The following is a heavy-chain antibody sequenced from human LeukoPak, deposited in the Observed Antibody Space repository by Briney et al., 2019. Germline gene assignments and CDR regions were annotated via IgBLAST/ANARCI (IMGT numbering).Heavy chain of an antibody. D-gene: IGHD6-19*01. Sequence: GGSLRPSCAASGFTFCSYGMHWVRQAPGKGLEWVAVIWYDGSNKYYADSVKGRFTISRDNSKNTLYLQMDSLRAEDTAVYYCARDPGVRWLVGFDYWGQGTLVTVSS. V-gene: IGHV3-33*01. J-gene: IGHJ4*02. CDR1: GFTFCSYG. CDR2: IWYDGSNK. CDR3: ARDPGVRWLVGFDY.